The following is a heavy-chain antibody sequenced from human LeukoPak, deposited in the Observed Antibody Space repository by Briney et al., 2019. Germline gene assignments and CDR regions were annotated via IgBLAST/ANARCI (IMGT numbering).Heavy chain of an antibody. CDR3: AREGRWYNFDY. J-gene: IGHJ4*02. CDR1: GFTFSSHY. CDR2: IKGDGSEK. D-gene: IGHD6-13*01. Sequence: GGSLRLSCAASGFTFSSHYLSWVRQAPGKGLEWVANIKGDGSEKYYVDSVEGRFSISRDNTKNSFYPQMNSLRAEDTAVYYCAREGRWYNFDYWGQGTLVTVSS. V-gene: IGHV3-7*01.